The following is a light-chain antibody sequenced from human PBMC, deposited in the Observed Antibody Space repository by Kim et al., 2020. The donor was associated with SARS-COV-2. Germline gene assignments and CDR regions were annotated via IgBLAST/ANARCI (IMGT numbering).Light chain of an antibody. CDR3: QSYDSSLNHWV. V-gene: IGLV1-40*01. CDR1: SSNCGAGDD. CDR2: GNS. J-gene: IGLJ3*02. Sequence: QRVTISCTGSSSNCGAGDDVHWSQDLPGTAPKFLIYGNSHRPSGVPDRFSGSKSGTSASLAITGLQTEDEAHYYCQSYDSSLNHWVFGGGTQLTVL.